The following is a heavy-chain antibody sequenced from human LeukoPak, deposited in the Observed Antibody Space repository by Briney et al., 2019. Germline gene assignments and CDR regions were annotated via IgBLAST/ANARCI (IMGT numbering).Heavy chain of an antibody. CDR1: GYTFTGYY. Sequence: ASVKVSCKASGYTFTGYYMHWVRQAPGQGLEWMGWINPNSGGTNYAQKFQGRVTMTRDTSISTAYMELSRRRSDDTAVYYCARGVYENNWFDPWGQGTLVTVSS. V-gene: IGHV1-2*02. J-gene: IGHJ5*02. CDR3: ARGVYENNWFDP. CDR2: INPNSGGT. D-gene: IGHD3-3*01.